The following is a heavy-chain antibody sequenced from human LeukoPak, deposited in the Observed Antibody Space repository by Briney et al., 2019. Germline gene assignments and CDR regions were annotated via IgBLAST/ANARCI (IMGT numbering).Heavy chain of an antibody. CDR1: GFTFSSYW. Sequence: GGSLRRSCAASGFTFSSYWMSWVRQAPGKGLEWVANIKQDGSEKYYVDSVKGRFTISRDNAKNSLYLQMNSLRAEDTAVYYCARVGAAADFDYWGQGTLVTVSS. CDR3: ARVGAAADFDY. D-gene: IGHD6-13*01. V-gene: IGHV3-7*01. CDR2: IKQDGSEK. J-gene: IGHJ4*02.